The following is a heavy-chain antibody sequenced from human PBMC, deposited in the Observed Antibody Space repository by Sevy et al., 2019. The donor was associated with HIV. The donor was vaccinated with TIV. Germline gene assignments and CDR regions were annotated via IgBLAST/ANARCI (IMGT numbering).Heavy chain of an antibody. D-gene: IGHD1-26*01. J-gene: IGHJ6*02. CDR1: GDAISGYY. CDR3: PRPYSNHYYAMDV. CDR2: IYYSGST. Sequence: SETLSLTCTVSGDAISGYYWSWIRQPPGKGLEWIGYIYYSGSTNYNPSLKSRVTISEDTSKNQFSLKLTSVTAADTAVYYCPRPYSNHYYAMDVRGQGTTVTVSS. V-gene: IGHV4-59*01.